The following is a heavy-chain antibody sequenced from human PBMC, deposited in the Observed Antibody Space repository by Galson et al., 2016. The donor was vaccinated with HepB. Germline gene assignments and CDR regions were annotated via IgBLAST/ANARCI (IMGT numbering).Heavy chain of an antibody. CDR2: TFYRSKWYN. J-gene: IGHJ6*02. CDR3: ASFRDYYYGMDV. Sequence: AISGDSVSGNSVARNWIRQSPSRGLEWLGRTFYRSKWYNEYAVSVKSRITITPDTSKNQFSLQLNSVTPEDTAVYYCASFRDYYYGMDVWGQGTTVSVSS. CDR1: GDSVSGNSVA. V-gene: IGHV6-1*01.